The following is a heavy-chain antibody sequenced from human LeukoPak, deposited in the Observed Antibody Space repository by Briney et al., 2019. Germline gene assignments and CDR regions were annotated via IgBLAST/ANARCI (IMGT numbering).Heavy chain of an antibody. CDR3: GRARGGGSIVVVPAALVDY. V-gene: IGHV1-2*02. Sequence: PGESLKISCKASGYTFTGYYMHWVRQAPGQGLEWMGWINPNSGGTNYAQKFQGRVTMTRDTSISTAYMELSRLRSDDTAVYYWGRARGGGSIVVVPAALVDYWGQGTLVTVSS. CDR2: INPNSGGT. J-gene: IGHJ4*02. D-gene: IGHD2-2*01. CDR1: GYTFTGYY.